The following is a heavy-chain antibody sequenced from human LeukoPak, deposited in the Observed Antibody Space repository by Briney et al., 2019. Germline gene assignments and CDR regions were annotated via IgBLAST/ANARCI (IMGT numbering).Heavy chain of an antibody. J-gene: IGHJ6*04. V-gene: IGHV3-66*02. D-gene: IGHD3-10*01. CDR3: AKGNRGQMDV. CDR2: LYPGGST. Sequence: GESLRLSCAASGFTVSSSYMSWVRQAPGKGLELVSVLYPGGSTYIADSVKGRFTISRDNSKNTLYLQMNSLRAEDTAVYYCAKGNRGQMDVWGKGTTVTVSS. CDR1: GFTVSSSY.